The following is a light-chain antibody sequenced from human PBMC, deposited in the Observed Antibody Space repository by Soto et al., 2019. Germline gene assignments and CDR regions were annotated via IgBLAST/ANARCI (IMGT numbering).Light chain of an antibody. CDR1: SGHSSYA. J-gene: IGLJ2*01. CDR2: LNNDGSH. CDR3: QIWGTGFQF. Sequence: QSVLTQSPSASASLGASVKLTCTLSSGHSSYAIAWHQKQPGKGPRYLMDLNNDGSHNKGDGIHDRFSGSSYGADRFLIIASLQSEDEADDSCQIWGTGFQFFGGGTKQTVL. V-gene: IGLV4-69*01.